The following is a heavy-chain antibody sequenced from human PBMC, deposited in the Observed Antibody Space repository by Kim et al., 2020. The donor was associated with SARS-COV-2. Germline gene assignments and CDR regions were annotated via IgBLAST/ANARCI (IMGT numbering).Heavy chain of an antibody. D-gene: IGHD6-13*01. V-gene: IGHV3-23*01. CDR1: GFTFSSFA. CDR2: ISGSGGST. CDR3: AKGASKGMTATGYFDY. J-gene: IGHJ4*02. Sequence: GGSLRLSCAASGFTFSSFAMSWVRQAPGKGLEWVSAISGSGGSTYYADSVKGRFTISRDNSKNTLYLQTNSLRAEDTAVYYCAKGASKGMTATGYFDYWGQGSLVTVSS.